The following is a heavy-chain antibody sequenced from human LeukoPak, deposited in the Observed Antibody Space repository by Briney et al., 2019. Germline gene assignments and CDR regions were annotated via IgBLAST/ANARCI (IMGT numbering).Heavy chain of an antibody. Sequence: ASVKVSCKASGYTFTNYYMHWVRQAPGQGLEWMGWINPNSGGTNYAQKFQGRVTMTRDTSTSTAYMELSRLRSDDTAVYYCARESPRRYCSSTSCYWVGGYYYYMDVWGKGTTVTISS. D-gene: IGHD2-2*01. CDR1: GYTFTNYY. V-gene: IGHV1-2*02. CDR3: ARESPRRYCSSTSCYWVGGYYYYMDV. J-gene: IGHJ6*03. CDR2: INPNSGGT.